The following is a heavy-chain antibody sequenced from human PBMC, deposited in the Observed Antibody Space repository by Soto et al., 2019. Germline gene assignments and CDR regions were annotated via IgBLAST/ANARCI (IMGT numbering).Heavy chain of an antibody. V-gene: IGHV1-69*01. CDR1: GGTFSRYA. CDR2: IIPLFGTA. Sequence: QVQLVQSGAEVKKPGSSVKVSCKASGGTFSRYAISWVRRAPGQGLEWMGGIIPLFGTANYSQKFQGRVTITADESTSTAYMELSSLRSEDTAVYYCARLVRTIAARPDGDWGQGTLVTVSS. CDR3: ARLVRTIAARPDGD. D-gene: IGHD6-6*01. J-gene: IGHJ4*02.